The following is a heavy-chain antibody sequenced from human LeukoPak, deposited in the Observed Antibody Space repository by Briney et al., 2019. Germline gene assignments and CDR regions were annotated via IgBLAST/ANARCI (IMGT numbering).Heavy chain of an antibody. Sequence: GGSLRLSCTASGFSFSGHWMHWARQLPGKGLVWVSRISPTGSTTSYADSVKGRFTISRDNAKNSLYLQVNSLRAEDTAMYYCASYCSSTSYYSFDYWGQGTLVTVSS. CDR2: ISPTGSTT. CDR1: GFSFSGHW. D-gene: IGHD2-2*01. V-gene: IGHV3-74*01. J-gene: IGHJ4*02. CDR3: ASYCSSTSYYSFDY.